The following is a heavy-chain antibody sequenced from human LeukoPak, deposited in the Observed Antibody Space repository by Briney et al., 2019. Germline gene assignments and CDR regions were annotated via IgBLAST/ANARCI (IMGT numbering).Heavy chain of an antibody. CDR2: IYPSGSTT. J-gene: IGHJ4*02. CDR1: GFTFSSYG. CDR3: AKRGAQYFFDY. Sequence: GGSLRLSCAASGFTFSSYGMSWVREAPGKGLGWVSTIYPSGSTTYYADSVKGRFTISRDNSKNTLYLQMSSLRVEDTAVYFCAKRGAQYFFDYWGQGTLVTVSS. D-gene: IGHD1-26*01. V-gene: IGHV3-23*05.